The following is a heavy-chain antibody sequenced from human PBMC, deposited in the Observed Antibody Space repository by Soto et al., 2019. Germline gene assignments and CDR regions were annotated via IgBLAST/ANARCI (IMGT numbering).Heavy chain of an antibody. CDR1: GDSWSVFY. CDR3: ARGAWDNSAHYFLDN. J-gene: IGHJ4*02. Sequence: PSQTQLLTYTVCGDSWSVFYWTWIRQSPEKGLEWIGEINLNGYTKYSPSLKSRVTLGVDTTKKRGSLRLTSVTAADTAMYSRARGAWDNSAHYFLDNWAQRTLVGASS. V-gene: IGHV4-34*01. D-gene: IGHD3-22*01. CDR2: INLNGYT.